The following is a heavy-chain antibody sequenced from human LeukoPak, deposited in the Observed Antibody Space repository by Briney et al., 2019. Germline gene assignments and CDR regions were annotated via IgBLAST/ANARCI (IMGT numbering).Heavy chain of an antibody. D-gene: IGHD6-13*01. Sequence: GGSLRLSCAASGFTFSSYAMHWVRQAPGKGLEWVAVISYDGSNKYYADSVKGRFTISRDNSKNTLYLQMNSLRAEDTAVYYCARVASAAAGLFDYWGQGTLVTVSS. CDR1: GFTFSSYA. J-gene: IGHJ4*02. CDR2: ISYDGSNK. V-gene: IGHV3-30-3*01. CDR3: ARVASAAAGLFDY.